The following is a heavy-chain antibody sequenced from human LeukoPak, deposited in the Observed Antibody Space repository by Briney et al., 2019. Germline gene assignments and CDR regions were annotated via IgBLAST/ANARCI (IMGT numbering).Heavy chain of an antibody. CDR3: ARIKWEPYYFDY. D-gene: IGHD1-26*01. Sequence: SETLSLTCTVSGGSISSSSYYWGWIRQPPGKGLEWIGSIYYSGSTYYNPSPKSRVTISVDTSKNQFSLKLSSVTAADTAVYYCARIKWEPYYFDYWGQGTLVTVSS. V-gene: IGHV4-39*07. CDR2: IYYSGST. J-gene: IGHJ4*02. CDR1: GGSISSSSYY.